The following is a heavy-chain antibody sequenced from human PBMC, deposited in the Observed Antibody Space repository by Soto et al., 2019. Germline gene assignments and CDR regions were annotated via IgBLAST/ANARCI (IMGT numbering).Heavy chain of an antibody. V-gene: IGHV1-18*01. CDR3: ARDNSCPYYYYYGMDV. J-gene: IGHJ6*02. Sequence: QVQLVQSGAEVKKPGASVKVSCKASGYTFTSYGISWVRQATGQGLERMGWISAYNGNTNYAQKLQGRVTMTTDTSTSTAYIELRSLRSDDTAVYYCARDNSCPYYYYYGMDVWGQGTTVTVSS. CDR1: GYTFTSYG. D-gene: IGHD1-26*01. CDR2: ISAYNGNT.